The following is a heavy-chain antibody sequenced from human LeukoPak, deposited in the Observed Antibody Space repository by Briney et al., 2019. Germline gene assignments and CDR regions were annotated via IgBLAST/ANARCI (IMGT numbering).Heavy chain of an antibody. D-gene: IGHD1-26*01. V-gene: IGHV3-64*01. CDR3: ARERHSGSYQHDAFDI. Sequence: GGSLRLSCAASGFTFSSYAMHWVRQAPGKGLEYVSAISSNGGSTYYANSVKGGFTISRDNSKNTLYLQMGGLRAEDMAVYYCARERHSGSYQHDAFDIWGQGTMVTVSS. CDR2: ISSNGGST. CDR1: GFTFSSYA. J-gene: IGHJ3*02.